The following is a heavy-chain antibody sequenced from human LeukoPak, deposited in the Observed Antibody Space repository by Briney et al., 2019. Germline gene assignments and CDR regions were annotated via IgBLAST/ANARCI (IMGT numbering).Heavy chain of an antibody. J-gene: IGHJ4*02. D-gene: IGHD6-19*01. V-gene: IGHV4-59*01. CDR1: GGAITNYY. CDR3: ARDPVADPYFDY. Sequence: PSETLSLTCTVSGGAITNYYWSWIRQPPGKGLEWIGYIYYSGNTNHNPPLKSRVTISVHTSTNQFSLKLSSVTAADTAVYFCARDPVADPYFDYWGQGTLVTVSS. CDR2: IYYSGNT.